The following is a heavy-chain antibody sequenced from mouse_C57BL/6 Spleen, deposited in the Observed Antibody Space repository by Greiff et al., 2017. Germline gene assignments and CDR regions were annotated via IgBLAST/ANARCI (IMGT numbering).Heavy chain of an antibody. J-gene: IGHJ4*01. CDR1: GYTFTSYW. Sequence: QVQLQQSGAELVKPGASVKLSCKASGYTFTSYWMHWVKQRPGQGLEWIGMIHPNSGSTNYNEKFKSKATLTVDKSSSTAYMQLSSLTSEDSAVYYCARTESHYYAMDYWGQGTSVTVSS. V-gene: IGHV1-64*01. CDR3: ARTESHYYAMDY. CDR2: IHPNSGST.